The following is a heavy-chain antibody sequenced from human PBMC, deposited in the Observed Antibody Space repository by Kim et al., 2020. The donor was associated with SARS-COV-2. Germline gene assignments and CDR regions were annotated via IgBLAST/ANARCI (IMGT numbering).Heavy chain of an antibody. CDR2: IYYSGST. CDR1: GGSISSSSYY. J-gene: IGHJ5*02. CDR3: ARHNREWLDIFPSWFDP. D-gene: IGHD3-3*01. V-gene: IGHV4-39*01. Sequence: SETLSLTCTVSGGSISSSSYYWGWIRQPPGNGLEWIGSIYYSGSTYYNPSLKSRVTISVDTSKNQFSLRLSSVTAADTAVYYCARHNREWLDIFPSWFDPWGQGTLVTVSS.